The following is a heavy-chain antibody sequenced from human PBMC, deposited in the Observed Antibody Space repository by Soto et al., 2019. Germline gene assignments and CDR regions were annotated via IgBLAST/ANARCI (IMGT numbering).Heavy chain of an antibody. D-gene: IGHD6-19*01. CDR2: FSGSGGST. V-gene: IGHV3-23*01. CDR1: GFTFTSYP. CDR3: AKGYSTGWSYFDS. Sequence: GSLRLSCAASGFTFTSYPMTWVRQAPGKGLEWISGFSGSGGSTYYADSVKGRVTISRDNSKNTLFLQMNSLRAEDTAVYYCAKGYSTGWSYFDSWGQGTLVTVSS. J-gene: IGHJ4*02.